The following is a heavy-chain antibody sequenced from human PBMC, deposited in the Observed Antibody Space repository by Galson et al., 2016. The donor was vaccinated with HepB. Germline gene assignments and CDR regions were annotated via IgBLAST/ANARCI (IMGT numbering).Heavy chain of an antibody. CDR2: IRAGGEST. Sequence: SLRLSCAASGLTFSMYGMDWVRQAPGKGLEWVSAIRAGGESTSYADSVKGRFTISRDNSKDTLYLQMDNLRADDTAVYYCAKDIRPVKATLDYYFYAMDVWGSGTTVTVSS. CDR1: GLTFSMYG. J-gene: IGHJ6*04. V-gene: IGHV3-23*01. CDR3: AKDIRPVKATLDYYFYAMDV. D-gene: IGHD1-1*01.